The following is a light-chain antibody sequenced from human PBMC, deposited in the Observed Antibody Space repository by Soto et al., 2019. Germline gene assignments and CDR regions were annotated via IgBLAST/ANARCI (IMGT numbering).Light chain of an antibody. J-gene: IGLJ2*01. CDR3: AAWDDSLSGPV. Sequence: QSVLTQPPSASGTPGQRVTISCSGGSSNIGSNSVNWYQQLQGTAPRLLIYSNNQRPSGVPDRFSGSKSGTSASLAISGLQSEDEADFYCAAWDDSLSGPVFGGGTKLDRP. CDR1: SSNIGSNS. CDR2: SNN. V-gene: IGLV1-44*01.